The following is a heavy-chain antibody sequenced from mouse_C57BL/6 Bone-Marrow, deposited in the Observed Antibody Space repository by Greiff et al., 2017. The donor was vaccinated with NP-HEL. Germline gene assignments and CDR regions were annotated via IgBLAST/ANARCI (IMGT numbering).Heavy chain of an antibody. CDR2: IYIGNGYT. CDR3: ARKGRYDGYSYWYFDV. D-gene: IGHD2-3*01. Sequence: DVKLQESGAELVRPGSSVKMSCKTSGYTFTSYGINWVKQRPGQGLEWIGYIYIGNGYTEYNEKFKGKATLISDTSSSTAYMQLSSLTSEDSAIYFCARKGRYDGYSYWYFDVWGTGTTVTVSS. V-gene: IGHV1-58*01. J-gene: IGHJ1*03. CDR1: GYTFTSYG.